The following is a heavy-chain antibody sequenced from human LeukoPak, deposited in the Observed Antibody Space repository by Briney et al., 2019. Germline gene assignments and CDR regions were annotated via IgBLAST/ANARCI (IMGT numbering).Heavy chain of an antibody. J-gene: IGHJ4*02. CDR3: ARACHRIAAAVF. Sequence: PSETLSLTCAVYGGSFSGYYWSWIRQPPGKGLEWIGEINHSGSTNYNPSLKSRVTISVDTSKNQFSLKLSSVTAADTAVYYCARACHRIAAAVFWGQGTLVTVSS. CDR1: GGSFSGYY. V-gene: IGHV4-34*01. CDR2: INHSGST. D-gene: IGHD6-13*01.